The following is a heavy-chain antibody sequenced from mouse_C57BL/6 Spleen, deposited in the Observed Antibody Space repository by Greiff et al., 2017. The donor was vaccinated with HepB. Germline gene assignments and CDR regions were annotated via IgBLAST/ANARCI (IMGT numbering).Heavy chain of an antibody. V-gene: IGHV3-6*01. Sequence: EVKLMESGPGLVKPSQSLSLTCSVTGYSITSGYYWNWIRQFPGNKLEWMGYISYDGSNNYNPSLKNRISITRDTSKNQFFLKLNSVTTEDTATYYCARDDGYGSSYWGQGTTLTVSS. CDR2: ISYDGSN. CDR3: ARDDGYGSSY. D-gene: IGHD1-1*01. J-gene: IGHJ2*01. CDR1: GYSITSGYY.